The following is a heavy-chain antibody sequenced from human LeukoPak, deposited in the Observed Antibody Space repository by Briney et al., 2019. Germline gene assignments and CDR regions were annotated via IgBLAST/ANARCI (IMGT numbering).Heavy chain of an antibody. CDR1: GYSISSGYY. V-gene: IGHV4-38-2*01. D-gene: IGHD2-2*01. Sequence: KPSETLSLTCAVSGYSISSGYYWGWIRQPPGKGLEWIGSIYHSGSTYYNPSLKSRVTISVDTSKNQFSLKLSSVTAADTAVYYCARLTGYCSSTSCYYFDYWGQGTLVTVSS. J-gene: IGHJ4*02. CDR3: ARLTGYCSSTSCYYFDY. CDR2: IYHSGST.